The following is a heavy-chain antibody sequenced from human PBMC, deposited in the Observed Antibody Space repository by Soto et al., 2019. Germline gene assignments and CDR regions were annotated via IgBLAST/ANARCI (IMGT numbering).Heavy chain of an antibody. Sequence: EVQLLESGGDLIQAGGSLRLSCAASGFTLSSYALTWVRQGPGKGLEWVSVISASGSDTFFRDSVKGRFTISRDTSKNTLYLQMNSLRVEDTAVYYCAKTIVPAGIDAFDVWGRGTMSPSLQ. CDR1: GFTLSSYA. CDR2: ISASGSDT. D-gene: IGHD2-2*02. CDR3: AKTIVPAGIDAFDV. V-gene: IGHV3-23*01. J-gene: IGHJ3*01.